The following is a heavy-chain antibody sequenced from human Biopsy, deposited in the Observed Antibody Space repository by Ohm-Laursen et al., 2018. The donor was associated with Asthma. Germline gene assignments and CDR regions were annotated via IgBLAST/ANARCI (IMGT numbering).Heavy chain of an antibody. CDR2: ISSVFGTT. V-gene: IGHV1-69*01. CDR1: GGTFNTYV. CDR3: ARKAGSCISRTCYSLDF. D-gene: IGHD2-2*01. J-gene: IGHJ4*02. Sequence: SSVKVSCKSLGGTFNTYVIGWVRQAPGQGLEWMGGISSVFGTTTYPQKFQDRVTITADDSTSTVCMELSSLRSEDTAVYYCARKAGSCISRTCYSLDFWGQGTLVTVSS.